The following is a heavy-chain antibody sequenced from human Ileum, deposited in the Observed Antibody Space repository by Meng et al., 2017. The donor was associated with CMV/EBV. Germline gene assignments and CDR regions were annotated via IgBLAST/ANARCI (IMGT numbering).Heavy chain of an antibody. D-gene: IGHD4-17*01. J-gene: IGHJ4*02. Sequence: SVKVSCKASGVTFSSYAISWVRQAPGQGLEWMGGIIPIFGTANYAQKFQGRVTITREESTSTAYMELSSLRSEDTAVYYCARDHAIHTTVIHIWGQGTLVTVSS. CDR2: IIPIFGTA. V-gene: IGHV1-69*05. CDR3: ARDHAIHTTVIHI. CDR1: GVTFSSYA.